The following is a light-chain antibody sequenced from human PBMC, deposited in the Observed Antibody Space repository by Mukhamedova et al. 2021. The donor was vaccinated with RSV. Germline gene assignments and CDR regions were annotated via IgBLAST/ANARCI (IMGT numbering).Light chain of an antibody. CDR3: QQYGRLPRT. CDR1: QSVSSSY. Sequence: GERATLSCRASQSVSSSYLAWFQQKPGQAPRLLIYGTSSRASGIPDRFSGSGSGTDFTLTISRLDPEDFAVYYCQQYGRLPRTFG. V-gene: IGKV3-20*01. J-gene: IGKJ2*01. CDR2: GTS.